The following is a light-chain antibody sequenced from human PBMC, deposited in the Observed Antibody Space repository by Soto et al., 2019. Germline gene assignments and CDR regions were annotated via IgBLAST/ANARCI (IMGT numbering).Light chain of an antibody. CDR1: QTISSW. CDR3: QHYTSYSEA. CDR2: KAS. V-gene: IGKV1-5*03. J-gene: IGKJ1*01. Sequence: DIQMTQSPSTLSGSVGDRVTITCRASQTISSWLAWYQQKPGKAPKLLLYKASTLKSGVPSRFSGSGSGKEFTLTISSLQPDDFATYYCQHYTSYSEALGQG.